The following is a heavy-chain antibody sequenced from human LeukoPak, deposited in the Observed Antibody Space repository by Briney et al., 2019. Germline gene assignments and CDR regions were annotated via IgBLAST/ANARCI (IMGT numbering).Heavy chain of an antibody. Sequence: PGGSLRLSCAASGFTFSCYAMSWVRQAPGKWLEWVSAISGSGGSTYYADSVKGRFTISRDNSKNTLYLQMNSLRAEDTAVYYCAKDVRYCSSTSCYTTVFDYWGQGTLVTVSS. J-gene: IGHJ4*02. CDR1: GFTFSCYA. CDR3: AKDVRYCSSTSCYTTVFDY. CDR2: ISGSGGST. V-gene: IGHV3-23*01. D-gene: IGHD2-2*02.